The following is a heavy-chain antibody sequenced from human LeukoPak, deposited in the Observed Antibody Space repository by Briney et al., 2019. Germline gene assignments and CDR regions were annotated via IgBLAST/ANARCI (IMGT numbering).Heavy chain of an antibody. V-gene: IGHV5-51*01. CDR1: GYSFTSYW. CDR3: ASYTLGATSAFDI. CDR2: IHPGDSDT. J-gene: IGHJ3*02. D-gene: IGHD1-26*01. Sequence: GESLKISCKGSGYSFTSYWIGWVRQMPGKGLEWMGIIHPGDSDTRYSPSFQGQVTISADKSISTAYLQWSSLKASDTAMYYCASYTLGATSAFDIWGQGTMVTVSS.